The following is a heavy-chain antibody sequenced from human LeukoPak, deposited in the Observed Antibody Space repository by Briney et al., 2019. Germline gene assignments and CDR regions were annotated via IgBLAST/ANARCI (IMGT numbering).Heavy chain of an antibody. CDR2: ISAYNGNT. CDR1: GYTFTSYG. V-gene: IGHV1-18*01. J-gene: IGHJ6*03. D-gene: IGHD3-10*01. CDR3: ARVVILWFGELPHMDV. Sequence: ASVKVSCKASGYTFTSYGISWVRQAPGQGLEWMGWISAYNGNTNYAQKLQGRVTMTTDTSTSTAYMELRSLRSDDTAVYYCARVVILWFGELPHMDVWGKGTTVTISS.